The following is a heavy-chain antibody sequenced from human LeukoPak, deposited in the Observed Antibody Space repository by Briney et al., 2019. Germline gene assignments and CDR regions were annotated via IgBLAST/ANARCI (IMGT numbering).Heavy chain of an antibody. CDR2: IYYTWST. Sequence: SETLSLTCTISGGSISTYYWSWIRQPPGKGLEWVGYIYYTWSTNYNPSLKSRVTFSVDTSTNQFSLRLISVTAADTAVYYCARREDFWYFDLWGRGALVTVSS. V-gene: IGHV4-59*08. CDR3: ARREDFWYFDL. J-gene: IGHJ2*01. CDR1: GGSISTYY.